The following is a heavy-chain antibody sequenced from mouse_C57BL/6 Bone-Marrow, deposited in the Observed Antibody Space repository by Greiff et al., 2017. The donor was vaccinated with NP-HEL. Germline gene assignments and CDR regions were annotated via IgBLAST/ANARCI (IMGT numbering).Heavy chain of an antibody. CDR2: INPSSGYT. V-gene: IGHV1-4*01. CDR3: ARCNYIDY. CDR1: GYTFTSYT. Sequence: QVQLQQSGAELARPGASVTMSCKASGYTFTSYTMHWVKQRPGQGLEWIGYINPSSGYTKYNQKFKDKATLTADKSSSPAYMQLSSLTAEDSAVYYCARCNYIDYWGQGTTLTVSS. J-gene: IGHJ2*01.